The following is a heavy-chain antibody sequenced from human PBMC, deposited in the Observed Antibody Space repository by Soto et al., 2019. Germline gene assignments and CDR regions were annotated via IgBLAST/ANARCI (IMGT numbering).Heavy chain of an antibody. J-gene: IGHJ6*02. CDR1: GYTFTSYA. Sequence: GASVKVSCKASGYTFTSYAMHWVRQAPGQRPEWMGWINAGNGNTKYSQKFQGRVTITRDTSASTAYMELSSLRSEDTAVYYCARGGNPSGMGMDVWGQGTTVIVSS. V-gene: IGHV1-3*01. CDR2: INAGNGNT. D-gene: IGHD6-25*01. CDR3: ARGGNPSGMGMDV.